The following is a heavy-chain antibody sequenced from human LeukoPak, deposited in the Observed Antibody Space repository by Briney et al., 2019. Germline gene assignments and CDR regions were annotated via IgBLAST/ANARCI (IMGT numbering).Heavy chain of an antibody. Sequence: ASVKVSCKASGYTFTSYDINWVRQATGQGLEWMGWMNPNSGNTGHAQKFQGRVTMTRNTSISTAYMELSSLRSEDTAVYYCARSKADYDFWSGYYLPRGPDIWGQGTMVTVSS. V-gene: IGHV1-8*01. CDR3: ARSKADYDFWSGYYLPRGPDI. CDR1: GYTFTSYD. CDR2: MNPNSGNT. J-gene: IGHJ3*02. D-gene: IGHD3-3*01.